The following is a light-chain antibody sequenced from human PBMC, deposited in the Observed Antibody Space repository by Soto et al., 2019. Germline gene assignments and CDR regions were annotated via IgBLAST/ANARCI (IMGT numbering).Light chain of an antibody. CDR1: QSLLHSNGYNY. J-gene: IGKJ1*01. Sequence: IVMTPSPLSLPVTPGEPASISCRSSQSLLHSNGYNYLDWYLQKPGQSPQLLIYLGSNRASGVPDRFSGSGAGTDFPLKISRVEAEDVGVYYCMQGLQTRTFGQATKVEIK. CDR2: LGS. V-gene: IGKV2-28*01. CDR3: MQGLQTRT.